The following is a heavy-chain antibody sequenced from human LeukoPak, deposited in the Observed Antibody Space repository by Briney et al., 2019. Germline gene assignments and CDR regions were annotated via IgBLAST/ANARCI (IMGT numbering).Heavy chain of an antibody. CDR3: YTSITDY. Sequence: PGGSLRLSCAASGFNVNNAWMSWVRQAPGKGLEWVGRIRSKIDGGATDYAAPVKGRFTISRDDSKNTLYLQINSLKIEDTAMYYCYTSITDYWGQGTLVTVSS. D-gene: IGHD2-21*01. J-gene: IGHJ4*02. CDR2: IRSKIDGGAT. CDR1: GFNVNNAW. V-gene: IGHV3-15*07.